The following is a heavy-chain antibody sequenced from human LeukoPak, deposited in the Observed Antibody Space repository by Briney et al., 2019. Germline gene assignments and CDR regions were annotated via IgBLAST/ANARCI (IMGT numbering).Heavy chain of an antibody. Sequence: SVKVSCKASGYRFTSYGISWVRQAPGQGLEWMGRIIPILGIANYAQKFQGRVTITADKSTSTAYMELSSLRSEDTAVYYCAREGHDYSRRYYFDYWGQGTLVTVSS. CDR2: IIPILGIA. J-gene: IGHJ4*02. D-gene: IGHD4-11*01. CDR3: AREGHDYSRRYYFDY. CDR1: GYRFTSYG. V-gene: IGHV1-69*04.